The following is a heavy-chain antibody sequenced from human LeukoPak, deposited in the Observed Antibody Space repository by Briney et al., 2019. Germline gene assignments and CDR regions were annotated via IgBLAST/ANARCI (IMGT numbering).Heavy chain of an antibody. CDR3: ARRYTASPGERFDY. J-gene: IGHJ4*02. Sequence: SETLSLSCTVSGGSLSNFLYWTWIRQPPGKGLAWIGYIYYSGSTNYNPSLNSRVTISLDTSKNQFSLMLRSLTAADTAVYYCARRYTASPGERFDYWGPGTLVTVSS. V-gene: IGHV4-59*08. D-gene: IGHD2-2*02. CDR1: GGSLSNFLY. CDR2: IYYSGST.